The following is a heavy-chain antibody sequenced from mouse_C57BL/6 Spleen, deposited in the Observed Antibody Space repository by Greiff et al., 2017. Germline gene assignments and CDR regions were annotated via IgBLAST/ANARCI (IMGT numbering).Heavy chain of an antibody. V-gene: IGHV1-74*01. J-gene: IGHJ2*01. D-gene: IGHD3-2*02. CDR1: GYTFTSYW. CDR2: IHPSNGDT. Sequence: QVQLQQPGAELVKPGASVKVSCKASGYTFTSYWMHWVKQRPGQGLEWIGRIHPSNGDTNYNQKFKGKATLTVDKSSSTAYMQLSSLTSEDSAVYYCAIESSGYDFDYWGQGTTLTVSS. CDR3: AIESSGYDFDY.